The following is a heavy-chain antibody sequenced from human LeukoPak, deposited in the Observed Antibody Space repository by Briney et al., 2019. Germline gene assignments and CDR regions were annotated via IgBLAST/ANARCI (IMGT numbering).Heavy chain of an antibody. CDR2: ISRSGSFI. J-gene: IGHJ5*02. D-gene: IGHD6-19*01. V-gene: IGHV3-48*01. Sequence: GGSLRLSCAASGFTFSSYSMNWVRQAPGKGLEWVSYISRSGSFISYTDSVKGRFTISRDNSKNTLYLQMNSLRAEDTAVYYCAKDASSGWYYFGWFDPWGQGTLVTVSS. CDR3: AKDASSGWYYFGWFDP. CDR1: GFTFSSYS.